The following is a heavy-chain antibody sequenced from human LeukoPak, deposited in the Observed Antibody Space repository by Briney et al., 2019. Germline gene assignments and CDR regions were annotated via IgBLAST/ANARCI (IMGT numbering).Heavy chain of an antibody. Sequence: ASVKVSXKVSGYTLTELSMHWVRQAPGKGLEWMGGFDPEDGETIYAQKFQGRVTMTEDTSTDTAYMELSSLRSEDTAVYYCATDSDCSGGSCYDAFDIWGQGTMVTVSS. D-gene: IGHD2-15*01. CDR2: FDPEDGET. J-gene: IGHJ3*02. V-gene: IGHV1-24*01. CDR3: ATDSDCSGGSCYDAFDI. CDR1: GYTLTELS.